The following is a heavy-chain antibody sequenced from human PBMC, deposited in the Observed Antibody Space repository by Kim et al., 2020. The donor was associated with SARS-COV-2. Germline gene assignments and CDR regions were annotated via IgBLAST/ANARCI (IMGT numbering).Heavy chain of an antibody. D-gene: IGHD1-26*01. CDR3: ARDAAFGGWELLSDYYYYGMDV. CDR1: GGSISSSSYY. Sequence: SETLSLTCTVSGGSISSSSYYWGWIRQPPGKGLVWIGSIDYSGSTYYNPSLESLVTISVDTSKNQFSLKLSSVTAADTAVYYCARDAAFGGWELLSDYYYYGMDVWGQGTTVTVSS. CDR2: IDYSGST. J-gene: IGHJ6*02. V-gene: IGHV4-39*07.